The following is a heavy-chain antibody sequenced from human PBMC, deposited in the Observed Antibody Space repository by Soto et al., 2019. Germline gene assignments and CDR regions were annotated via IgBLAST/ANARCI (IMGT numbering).Heavy chain of an antibody. V-gene: IGHV4-61*08. Sequence: SETLSLTCSVSGDSVSSGDYYWSWIRQPPGKGLEWIGHVYFSGSTNYIPSLKSRLTMSVDTAKNQFSLKLNSVTAADTAVYYCARIPVDTYTTYRSAPWGQRNQVTVSS. D-gene: IGHD5-18*01. CDR3: ARIPVDTYTTYRSAP. J-gene: IGHJ5*02. CDR1: GDSVSSGDYY. CDR2: VYFSGST.